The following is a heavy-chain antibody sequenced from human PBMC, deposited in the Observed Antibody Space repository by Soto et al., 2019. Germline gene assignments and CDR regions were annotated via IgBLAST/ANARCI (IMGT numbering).Heavy chain of an antibody. CDR2: ISYSGST. CDR1: GGSVSSGSYY. Sequence: ETLSLTCTVSGGSVSSGSYYWSWIRQPPGKGLEWIGYISYSGSTSYNPSLRSRVTISVDTSKKQFSLKLSSATAADTAVYYCARVLWTTTIIVYDYWGQGTLVTVSS. CDR3: ARVLWTTTIIVYDY. V-gene: IGHV4-61*01. D-gene: IGHD3-22*01. J-gene: IGHJ4*02.